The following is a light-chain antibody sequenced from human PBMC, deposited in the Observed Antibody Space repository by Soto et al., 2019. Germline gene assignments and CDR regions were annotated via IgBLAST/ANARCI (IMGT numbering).Light chain of an antibody. CDR2: GAS. J-gene: IGKJ3*01. CDR3: QQYDNLPLT. CDR1: QSVGSN. Sequence: ENVKTLAPAAPSVSPGERATLSCRASQSVGSNLAWYQQKPGQAPRLLIFGASSRATGVPARFSGSGSGTEFTLTINSLQSEDFAVYFCQQYDNLPLTFCPGTKVDIK. V-gene: IGKV3-15*01.